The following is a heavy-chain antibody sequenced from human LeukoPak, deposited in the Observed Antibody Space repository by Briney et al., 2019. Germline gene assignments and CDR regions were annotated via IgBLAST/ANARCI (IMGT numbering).Heavy chain of an antibody. J-gene: IGHJ2*01. CDR3: AKNNDYGGSYWYFDL. CDR2: ISSSGSTI. Sequence: PGGSLRLSCAASGFTFRDYYMGWIRQAPGKGLEWVSYISSSGSTIYHEDSVKGRFTISRDSSKNTLYLQMSSLRDEDTAVYYCAKNNDYGGSYWYFDLWGRGTLVTVSS. CDR1: GFTFRDYY. V-gene: IGHV3-11*04. D-gene: IGHD4-23*01.